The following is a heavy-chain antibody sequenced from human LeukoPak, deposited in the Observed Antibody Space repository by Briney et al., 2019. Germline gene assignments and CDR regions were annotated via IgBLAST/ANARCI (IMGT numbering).Heavy chain of an antibody. Sequence: GASVKVSCKASGGTFSSYAISWVRQAPGQGLEWMGRIIPIFGTANYAQKFQGRVTITTDESTSTAYMELSSLRSEDTAVYYCARDRGGYDGAFDIWGQGTMVTVSS. V-gene: IGHV1-69*05. J-gene: IGHJ3*02. CDR3: ARDRGGYDGAFDI. CDR1: GGTFSSYA. CDR2: IIPIFGTA. D-gene: IGHD5-12*01.